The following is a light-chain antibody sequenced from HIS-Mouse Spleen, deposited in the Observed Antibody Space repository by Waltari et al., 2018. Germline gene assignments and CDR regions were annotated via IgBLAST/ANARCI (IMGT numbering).Light chain of an antibody. V-gene: IGLV2-23*01. CDR3: CSYAGSSTVV. CDR1: SREFGGFNL. CDR2: GGS. Sequence: QSALTQPASVSGSPGQSITISCTGTSREFGGFNLFPGYQQHPGKSPKLRISGGSKRPSGVSNRFSGSKSGNTASLTISGLQAEDEADYYCCSYAGSSTVVFGGGTKLTVL. J-gene: IGLJ2*01.